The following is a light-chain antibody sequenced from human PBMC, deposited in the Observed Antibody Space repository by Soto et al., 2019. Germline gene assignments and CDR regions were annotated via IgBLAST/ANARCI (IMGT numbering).Light chain of an antibody. J-gene: IGLJ1*01. CDR3: SSYTSSSSSCV. CDR2: DVS. Sequence: ALTQPASVSGSPGQSITISCTGTSSDVGGYNYVSWYQQHPGKAPKLMIYDVSNRPSGVSNRFSGSKSGNTASLTISGLQAEDEADYYCSSYTSSSSSCVFGTGTKVTVL. CDR1: SSDVGGYNY. V-gene: IGLV2-14*01.